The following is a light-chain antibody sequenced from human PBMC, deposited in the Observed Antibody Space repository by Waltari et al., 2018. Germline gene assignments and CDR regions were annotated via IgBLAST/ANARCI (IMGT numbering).Light chain of an antibody. CDR2: HAS. Sequence: EVVLTQSPGTLSLSPGERATFSCRASQSVGKYLAWYQQKPGQAPRLLIYHASTRAPGIPDRFSGSGSGTDFSLTISRLEPEDFAVYYCQKYDYLPATFGQGTKVEIK. CDR1: QSVGKY. CDR3: QKYDYLPAT. J-gene: IGKJ1*01. V-gene: IGKV3-20*01.